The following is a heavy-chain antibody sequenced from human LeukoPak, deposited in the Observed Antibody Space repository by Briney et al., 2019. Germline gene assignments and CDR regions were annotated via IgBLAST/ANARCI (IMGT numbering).Heavy chain of an antibody. J-gene: IGHJ6*02. V-gene: IGHV1-18*01. Sequence: GASVKVSCKASGYTFTSYGISWVRQAPGQGLEWMGWISAYNGNTNYAEKLQGRVTMTTDTSTSTAYMQLRSLRSDDTAVYYCARDEGITMVRGVISWGWNYYYYYGMDVWGQGTTVTVSS. CDR3: ARDEGITMVRGVISWGWNYYYYYGMDV. CDR1: GYTFTSYG. CDR2: ISAYNGNT. D-gene: IGHD3-10*01.